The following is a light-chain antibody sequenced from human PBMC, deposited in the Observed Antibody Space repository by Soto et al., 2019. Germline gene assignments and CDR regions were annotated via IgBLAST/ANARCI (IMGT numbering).Light chain of an antibody. CDR3: QQRNSWPVT. CDR2: DSS. V-gene: IGKV3-11*01. Sequence: EIVLTQSPATLSLSPGERATLSCRASQTVSSYLAWYQQKPGQAPRLLIYDSSNRATGIPARFSGSGSGTDFTLTISSLAPEDFAVYYCQQRNSWPVTFGQGTRLEIK. J-gene: IGKJ5*01. CDR1: QTVSSY.